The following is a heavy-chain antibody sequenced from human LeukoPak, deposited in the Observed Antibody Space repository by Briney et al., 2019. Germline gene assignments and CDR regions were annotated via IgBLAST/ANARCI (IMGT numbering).Heavy chain of an antibody. CDR2: IRYDGSNK. V-gene: IGHV3-30*02. D-gene: IGHD1-20*01. J-gene: IGHJ4*02. CDR1: GFTVSSNY. CDR3: AKGGNNWNY. Sequence: PGGSLRLSCAASGFTVSSNYMSWVRQAPGKGLEWVAFIRYDGSNKYYADSVKGRFTISRDNSKNTLYLQMNSLRAEDTAVYYCAKGGNNWNYWGQGTLVTVSS.